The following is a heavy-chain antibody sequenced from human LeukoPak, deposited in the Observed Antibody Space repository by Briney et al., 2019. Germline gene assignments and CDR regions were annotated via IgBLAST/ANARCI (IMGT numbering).Heavy chain of an antibody. CDR3: ARGRKEYNYYYYYMDV. CDR1: GGSISSYY. D-gene: IGHD1-1*01. CDR2: IYTSGST. J-gene: IGHJ6*03. V-gene: IGHV4-4*07. Sequence: SETLSLTCTVSGGSISSYYWSWIRQPAGKGLEWIGRIYTSGSTNYNPSLKSRVTMSVDTSKNQFSLKLSSVTAADTAVYYCARGRKEYNYYYYYMDVWGKGTTVTVSS.